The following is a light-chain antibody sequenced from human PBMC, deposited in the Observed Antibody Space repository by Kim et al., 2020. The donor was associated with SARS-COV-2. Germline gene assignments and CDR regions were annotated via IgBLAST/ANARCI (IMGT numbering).Light chain of an antibody. CDR2: EVS. V-gene: IGLV2-23*02. J-gene: IGLJ3*02. CDR3: CSYAGSSTWV. Sequence: GQSITIDCTGSSGDVGNYNRVSWYQQHRGKAPKLMSYEVSERPSGVSNRFSGSKSGNTASLTISGLQAEDDADYDCCSYAGSSTWVFGGGTKLTVL. CDR1: SGDVGNYNR.